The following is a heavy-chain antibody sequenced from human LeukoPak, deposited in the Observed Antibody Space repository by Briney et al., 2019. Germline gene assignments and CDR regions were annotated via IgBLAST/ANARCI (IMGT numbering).Heavy chain of an antibody. CDR2: IYYSGST. CDR1: GGSISSYY. Sequence: SETLSLTCTVSGGSISSYYWSWIRQPPGKGLEWIGYIYYSGSTNYNPSLKSRVTISVDTSKNQFSLKLSSVTAADTAVYYCARDRLWFGEESPFNYYGMDVWGQGTTVTVSS. D-gene: IGHD3-10*01. J-gene: IGHJ6*02. V-gene: IGHV4-59*01. CDR3: ARDRLWFGEESPFNYYGMDV.